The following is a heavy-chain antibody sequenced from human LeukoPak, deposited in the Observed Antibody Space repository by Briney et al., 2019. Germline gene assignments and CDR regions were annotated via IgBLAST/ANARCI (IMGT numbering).Heavy chain of an antibody. J-gene: IGHJ1*01. CDR1: GEPSIGYY. V-gene: IGHV4-34*01. CDR2: INDSGST. Sequence: SETLSLTCAVYGEPSIGYYWAWIRQPPGKGLEWIGEINDSGSTDYNSGTTNYNPSLKSRVTMSVDTSNKQFSLKLSSVTAADTAVYYCARNPPPTSEYYYGSRSYYYFQHWGQGTLVTVSS. D-gene: IGHD3-10*01. CDR3: ARNPPPTSEYYYGSRSYYYFQH.